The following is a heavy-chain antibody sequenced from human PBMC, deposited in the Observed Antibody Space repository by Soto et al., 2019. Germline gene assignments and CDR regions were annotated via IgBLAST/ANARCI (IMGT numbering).Heavy chain of an antibody. CDR2: ISYDGSNK. V-gene: IGHV3-30*18. J-gene: IGHJ4*02. CDR3: AKAQLTMVRGVIIPPFDY. CDR1: GFTFSSYG. Sequence: QVQLVESGGGVVQPGRSLRLSCAASGFTFSSYGMHWVRQAPGKGLEWVAVISYDGSNKYYADSVKGRFTISRDNSKNTLYLQMNSLRAEDTAVYYCAKAQLTMVRGVIIPPFDYWGQGTLVTVSS. D-gene: IGHD3-10*01.